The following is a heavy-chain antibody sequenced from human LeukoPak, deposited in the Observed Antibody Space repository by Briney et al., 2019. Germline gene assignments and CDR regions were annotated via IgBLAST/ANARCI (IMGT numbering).Heavy chain of an antibody. Sequence: GASVKVSCKASGDSFGTYGITWVRQALGQGLEWMGGFNPIVGSAQYAQKFQGRVTITMDVSARTVYMELSSLRSEDTTIYYCARDFGSGVFDPWGQGTLVTVSS. D-gene: IGHD3-10*01. J-gene: IGHJ5*02. CDR2: FNPIVGSA. CDR3: ARDFGSGVFDP. CDR1: GDSFGTYG. V-gene: IGHV1-69*05.